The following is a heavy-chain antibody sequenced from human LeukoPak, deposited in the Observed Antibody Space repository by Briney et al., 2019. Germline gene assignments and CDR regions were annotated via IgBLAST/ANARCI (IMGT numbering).Heavy chain of an antibody. D-gene: IGHD2/OR15-2a*01. Sequence: SETLSLTCAGYIGSFRGYYWSWIRQTPGKGLEWIGEINHRGTTYYNPSLESRVTISVDPSKNQFSLNLHSVTAADTAVYYCARGVTSALSYYDGMDVWGQGTTVTVAS. CDR2: INHRGTT. V-gene: IGHV4-34*01. CDR1: IGSFRGYY. J-gene: IGHJ6*02. CDR3: ARGVTSALSYYDGMDV.